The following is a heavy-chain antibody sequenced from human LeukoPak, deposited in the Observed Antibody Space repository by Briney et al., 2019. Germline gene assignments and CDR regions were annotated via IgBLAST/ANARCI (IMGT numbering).Heavy chain of an antibody. CDR2: ISSSSSYI. D-gene: IGHD1-26*01. J-gene: IGHJ4*02. CDR3: ARDYSGSSNHLFDY. V-gene: IGHV3-21*01. Sequence: GGSLRLSCAASGFTFSSYSMNWVRQAPGKGLEWVSSISSSSSYIYYADSVKGRFTISRDNAKSSLYLQMNSLRAEDTAVYYCARDYSGSSNHLFDYWGQGTLVTVSS. CDR1: GFTFSSYS.